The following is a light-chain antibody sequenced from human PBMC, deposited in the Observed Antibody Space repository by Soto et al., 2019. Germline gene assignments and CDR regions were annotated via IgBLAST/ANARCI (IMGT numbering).Light chain of an antibody. CDR2: DVS. CDR1: QSISSW. Sequence: DIQMTQSPSTLSASVGDRVTITYRVSQSISSWLAWYQQKPGKAPYLLISDVSSLERGVPSRFSGSGSGTEFTLTISSLQSDDFAVYYCQQYNIWRPWTFGQGTKVDI. CDR3: QQYNIWRPWT. J-gene: IGKJ1*01. V-gene: IGKV1-5*01.